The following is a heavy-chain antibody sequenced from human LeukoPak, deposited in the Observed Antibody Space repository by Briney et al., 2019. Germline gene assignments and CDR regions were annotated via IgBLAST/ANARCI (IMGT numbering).Heavy chain of an antibody. CDR1: GYTFTGYY. Sequence: ASVKVSCKASGYTFTGYYMHWVRQAPGQGLEWMGWINPNSGGTNYAQKFQGRVTMTRDTSISTAYMELSRLRSDDTAVYYCASEGGYVWGSYRSNPFDYWGQGTLVTVSS. V-gene: IGHV1-2*02. J-gene: IGHJ4*02. CDR3: ASEGGYVWGSYRSNPFDY. D-gene: IGHD3-16*02. CDR2: INPNSGGT.